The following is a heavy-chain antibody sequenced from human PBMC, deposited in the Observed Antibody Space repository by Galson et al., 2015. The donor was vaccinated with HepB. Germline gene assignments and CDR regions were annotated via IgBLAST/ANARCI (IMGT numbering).Heavy chain of an antibody. D-gene: IGHD2-21*01. Sequence: SETLSLTCTVSGGSINNYYWSWIRQPPGKGLEWIGFVYYTGSTNFNPSLKSRVNILVDTSKNQVSLSLASVTAEDTALYYCVKDGDTYCGGDCFSDHWGQGTLVTVSS. CDR2: VYYTGST. J-gene: IGHJ4*02. CDR1: GGSINNYY. V-gene: IGHV4-59*12. CDR3: VKDGDTYCGGDCFSDH.